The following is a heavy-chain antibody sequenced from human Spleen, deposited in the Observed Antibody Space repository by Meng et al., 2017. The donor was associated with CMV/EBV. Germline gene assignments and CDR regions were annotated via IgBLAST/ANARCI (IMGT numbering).Heavy chain of an antibody. CDR1: GYKFVTFG. D-gene: IGHD1-7*01. J-gene: IGHJ4*02. Sequence: ASGYKFVTFGISWVRQAPGQGLEWMGRISTYNANTNYAQKLQGRVTMTTDTSTSTAYMELRSLRPDDTAVYYCARDRWNYGNPYFDYWGQGTLVTVSS. CDR2: ISTYNANT. CDR3: ARDRWNYGNPYFDY. V-gene: IGHV1-18*01.